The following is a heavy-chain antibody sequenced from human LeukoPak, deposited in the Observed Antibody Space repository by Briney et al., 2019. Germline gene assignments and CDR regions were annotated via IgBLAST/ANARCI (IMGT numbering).Heavy chain of an antibody. J-gene: IGHJ3*02. CDR2: LYYSGTP. Sequence: SETLSLTCTVSGGSISSSSYYWGWIRQPPGKGLEWIGSLYYSGTPYYNPSLKSRVTISVDTSKNQFSLKLSSVTAADTAVYYCARDGYNHGLVDIWGQGTMVTVSS. CDR3: ARDGYNHGLVDI. CDR1: GGSISSSSYY. D-gene: IGHD5-24*01. V-gene: IGHV4-39*07.